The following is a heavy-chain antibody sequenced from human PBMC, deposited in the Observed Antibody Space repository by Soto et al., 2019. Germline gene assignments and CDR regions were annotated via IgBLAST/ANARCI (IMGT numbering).Heavy chain of an antibody. CDR1: GFTFSTYA. CDR2: ISGSGSNT. Sequence: EVQLLESGGGLVQPGGSLRLSCAASGFTFSTYAMNWVRQAPGKGLEWVSGISGSGSNTYYADSVKGRFTISRDNSKKTLYLQMNSLRAEDTADYYCEKARTTVTTPDYWGQGTLVTVSS. CDR3: EKARTTVTTPDY. V-gene: IGHV3-23*01. D-gene: IGHD4-17*01. J-gene: IGHJ4*02.